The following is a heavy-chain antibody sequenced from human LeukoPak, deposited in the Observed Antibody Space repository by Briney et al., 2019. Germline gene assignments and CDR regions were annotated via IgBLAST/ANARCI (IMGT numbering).Heavy chain of an antibody. CDR3: ARVIGYRSSTSCFGYFDH. D-gene: IGHD2-2*01. J-gene: IGHJ4*02. Sequence: SETLSLTCTVSGGSISSYYWSWIRQPPGKGLEWVGYIYYSGSTNYNPSLKSRVTTSVDTSKNQLSLKLSSVTAADTAVYYCARVIGYRSSTSCFGYFDHWGQGTLVTVSS. CDR1: GGSISSYY. CDR2: IYYSGST. V-gene: IGHV4-59*08.